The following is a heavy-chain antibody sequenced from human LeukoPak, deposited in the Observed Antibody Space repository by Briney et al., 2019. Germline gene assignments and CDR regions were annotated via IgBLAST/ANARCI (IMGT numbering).Heavy chain of an antibody. D-gene: IGHD6-19*01. CDR1: GASFSDYY. Sequence: PSETLSLTCAVYGASFSDYYWSWIRQPPGKGLEWIGEINHSGSTNYNPSLKSRVTISVDTSKNQFSLKLSSVTAADTAVYYCARGFRVAGLQRKYYFDCWGQGTLVTVSS. J-gene: IGHJ4*02. CDR3: ARGFRVAGLQRKYYFDC. CDR2: INHSGST. V-gene: IGHV4-34*01.